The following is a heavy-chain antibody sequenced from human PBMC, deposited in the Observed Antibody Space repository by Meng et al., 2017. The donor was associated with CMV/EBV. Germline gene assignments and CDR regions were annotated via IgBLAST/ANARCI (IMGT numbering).Heavy chain of an antibody. CDR3: AREYGGWFDP. D-gene: IGHD3-16*01. CDR2: IKQHGSEK. CDR1: GLNFSAYW. V-gene: IGHV3-7*01. J-gene: IGHJ5*02. Sequence: GESLKISCAASGLNFSAYWMIWVRQAPGKGLEWVANIKQHGSEKYYVDSVKGRFTISRDDAKNSLYLQMNSLRVEDTAVYYCAREYGGWFDPWGQGTLVTVSS.